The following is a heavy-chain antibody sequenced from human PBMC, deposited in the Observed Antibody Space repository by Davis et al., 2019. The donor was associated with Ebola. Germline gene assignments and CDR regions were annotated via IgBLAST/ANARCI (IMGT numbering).Heavy chain of an antibody. V-gene: IGHV1-69*02. D-gene: IGHD3-10*01. CDR1: AGTFSSYT. CDR3: ARGVLRFDP. J-gene: IGHJ5*02. Sequence: AASVKVSCNASAGTFSSYTISWVRHPPGQGLEWMGRIIPILGIANYAQKFQGRVTIIADKSTSTAYMELSSLRSEDTAVYYCARGVLRFDPWGQGTLVTVSS. CDR2: IIPILGIA.